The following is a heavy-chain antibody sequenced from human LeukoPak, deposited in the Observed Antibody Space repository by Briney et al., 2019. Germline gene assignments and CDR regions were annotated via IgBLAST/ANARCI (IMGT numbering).Heavy chain of an antibody. V-gene: IGHV1-2*02. Sequence: ASVKVSCKACGYTFAGYYMHWVRQDPGQGLEWMGWINPNSGGTNYAQKFQGRVTMTRYTSISTAYMELGRLRSDDTAVYYCARDGDCSSTSCYDYWGQGTLVTVSS. CDR1: GYTFAGYY. CDR3: ARDGDCSSTSCYDY. CDR2: INPNSGGT. D-gene: IGHD2-2*03. J-gene: IGHJ4*02.